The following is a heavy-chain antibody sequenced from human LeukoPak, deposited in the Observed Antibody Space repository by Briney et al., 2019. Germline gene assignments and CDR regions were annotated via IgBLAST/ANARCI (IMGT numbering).Heavy chain of an antibody. D-gene: IGHD3-22*01. CDR3: ARAQSVNPMIEVDDKWFDP. Sequence: PSETLSLTCTVSGGSISSGSYYWSWIRQPAGKGLEWIGRIYTSGSTNYNPSLKSRVTISVDRSKNQFSLKLTSVTAADTAVYYCARAQSVNPMIEVDDKWFDPWGQGTLVTVSS. V-gene: IGHV4-61*02. CDR1: GGSISSGSYY. CDR2: IYTSGST. J-gene: IGHJ5*02.